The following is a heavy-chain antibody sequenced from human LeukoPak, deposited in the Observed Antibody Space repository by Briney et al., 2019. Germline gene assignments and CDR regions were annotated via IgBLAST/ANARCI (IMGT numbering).Heavy chain of an antibody. CDR3: AGDGSTIWFGELRDSSYYYGMDV. V-gene: IGHV3-21*01. CDR2: ISSSSSYI. Sequence: PGGSLRLSCAASGFTFSSYSMNWVRQAPGKGLEWVSSISSSSSYIYYADSVKGRFTISRDNAKNSLYLQMNSLRAEDTAVYYCAGDGSTIWFGELRDSSYYYGMDVWGQGTTVTVSS. J-gene: IGHJ6*02. D-gene: IGHD3-10*01. CDR1: GFTFSSYS.